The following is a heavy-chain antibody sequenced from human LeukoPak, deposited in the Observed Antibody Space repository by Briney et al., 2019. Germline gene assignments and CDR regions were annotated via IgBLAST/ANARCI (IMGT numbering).Heavy chain of an antibody. V-gene: IGHV4-34*01. J-gene: IGHJ4*02. CDR3: ARGNDSSGYYFDY. CDR2: INHSGST. Sequence: SETLSLTCAVYGGSFSGYYWGWIRQPPGKGLEWIGEINHSGSTNYNPSLKSRVTISVDTSKNQFSLKLSSVTAADTAVYYCARGNDSSGYYFDYWGQGTLVTVSS. CDR1: GGSFSGYY. D-gene: IGHD3-22*01.